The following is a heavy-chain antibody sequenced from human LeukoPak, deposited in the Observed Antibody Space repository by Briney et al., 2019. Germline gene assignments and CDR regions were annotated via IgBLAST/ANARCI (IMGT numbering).Heavy chain of an antibody. J-gene: IGHJ6*02. CDR2: IYYSGST. V-gene: IGHV4-59*01. Sequence: SSETLSLTCTVSGGSISSYYWSWLRQPPGKGLEWIGYIYYSGSTNYNPSLKSRVTISVDTSKNQFSLKLSSVTAADTAVYYCARDLWDTATYYYYGMDVWGQGTTVTVSS. CDR1: GGSISSYY. CDR3: ARDLWDTATYYYYGMDV. D-gene: IGHD5-18*01.